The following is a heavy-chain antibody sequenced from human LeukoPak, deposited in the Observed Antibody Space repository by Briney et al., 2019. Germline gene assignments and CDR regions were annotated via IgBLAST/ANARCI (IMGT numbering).Heavy chain of an antibody. Sequence: ASVKVSCKASGYTFTSYDINWVRQATGQGLEWMGWMNPNSGNTGYAQKFQGRVTMTRNTSISTAYMELSSLRSEDTAVYYCARATHQKHPTNYYYYYYMDVWGKGTTVTVSS. D-gene: IGHD2-2*01. CDR2: MNPNSGNT. J-gene: IGHJ6*03. V-gene: IGHV1-8*01. CDR1: GYTFTSYD. CDR3: ARATHQKHPTNYYYYYYMDV.